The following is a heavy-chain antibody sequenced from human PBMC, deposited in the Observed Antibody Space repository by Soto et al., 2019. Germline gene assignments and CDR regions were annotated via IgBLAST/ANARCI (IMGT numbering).Heavy chain of an antibody. J-gene: IGHJ5*02. D-gene: IGHD6-13*01. V-gene: IGHV3-23*01. Sequence: PGGSLRLSCAASGLTFSSYAMNWVRQAPGKGLEWVSAISGSGGSTYYADSVKGRSTISRDNSKNTLYLHMNSLRAEDTAVYYCAREKAAAGIENNYFDPWGQGTLVTVSS. CDR1: GLTFSSYA. CDR2: ISGSGGST. CDR3: AREKAAAGIENNYFDP.